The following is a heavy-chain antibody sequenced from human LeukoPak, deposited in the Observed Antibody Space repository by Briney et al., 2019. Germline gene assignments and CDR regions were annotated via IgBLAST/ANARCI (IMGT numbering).Heavy chain of an antibody. Sequence: GYIYYSGSTYYNPSLKSRVTISVDTSKNQFSLKLSSVTAADTAVYYCASTIVVDLGFDPWGQGTLVTVSS. V-gene: IGHV4-30-4*01. CDR2: IYYSGST. J-gene: IGHJ5*02. D-gene: IGHD2-2*01. CDR3: ASTIVVDLGFDP.